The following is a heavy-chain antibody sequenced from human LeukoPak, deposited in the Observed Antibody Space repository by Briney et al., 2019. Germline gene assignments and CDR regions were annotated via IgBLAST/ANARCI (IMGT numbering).Heavy chain of an antibody. V-gene: IGHV3-21*01. J-gene: IGHJ5*02. CDR2: ISSSSSYI. Sequence: SGGSLRLSCAASGFTFSSYSMNWVRQAPGKRLEWVSSISSSSSYIYYADSVKGRFTISRDNAKNSLYLQMNSLRAEDTAVYYCARDLWYNWFDPWGQGTLVTVSS. CDR1: GFTFSSYS. CDR3: ARDLWYNWFDP. D-gene: IGHD2-21*01.